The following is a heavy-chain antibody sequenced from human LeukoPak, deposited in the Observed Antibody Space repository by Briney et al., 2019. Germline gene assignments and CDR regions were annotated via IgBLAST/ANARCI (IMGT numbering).Heavy chain of an antibody. CDR1: GFAFSSYW. V-gene: IGHV3-74*01. Sequence: PGGSLRLSCAASGFAFSSYWMHWVRQAPGKGLVWVSRINSDGSSTSYADSVKGRFTISRDNAKNTLYLQMNSLRAEDTAVYYCASSGYYGDAFDIWGQGTMVTVSS. J-gene: IGHJ3*02. CDR2: INSDGSST. CDR3: ASSGYYGDAFDI. D-gene: IGHD3-22*01.